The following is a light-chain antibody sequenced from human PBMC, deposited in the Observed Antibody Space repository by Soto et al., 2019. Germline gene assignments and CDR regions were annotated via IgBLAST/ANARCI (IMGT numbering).Light chain of an antibody. CDR1: ESIGKF. CDR2: DAS. V-gene: IGKV3-11*01. CDR3: QQRSNMPPT. Sequence: EVVLTQSPATLSLSPGERATLSCSASESIGKFLAWYRQIPGQAPRLLIYDASNRATGIPDRFSGGGSGTDYTLTISSLEPEDFALYYCQQRSNMPPTCGQGTRLEIK. J-gene: IGKJ5*01.